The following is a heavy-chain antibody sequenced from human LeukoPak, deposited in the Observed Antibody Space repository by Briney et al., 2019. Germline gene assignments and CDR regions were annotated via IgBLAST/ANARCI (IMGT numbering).Heavy chain of an antibody. CDR3: AKDQDGYNFVPDY. CDR2: ISGSGGST. V-gene: IGHV3-23*01. D-gene: IGHD5-24*01. Sequence: PGGSLRLSCAASGFTFSSYAMSWVRQAPGKGLEWVSAISGSGGSTYYADSVKGRFTISRDNSENTLYLQMNSLRAEDTAVYYCAKDQDGYNFVPDYWGQGTLVTVSS. CDR1: GFTFSSYA. J-gene: IGHJ4*02.